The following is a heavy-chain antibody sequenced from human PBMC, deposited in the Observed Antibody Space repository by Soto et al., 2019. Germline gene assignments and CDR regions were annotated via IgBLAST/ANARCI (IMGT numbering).Heavy chain of an antibody. CDR2: ISYDCSNK. D-gene: IGHD3-10*01. CDR1: GFTFSSYG. Sequence: QVPLVESGGGVVQPWRSLRLSCAASGFTFSSYGMYWERQAPGKGLEWVAVISYDCSNKYYADSVKGRFTISSDNSKNALGLQGNLLGSEDTAVYNRPQDWAMVLGAKVYYNKGTDVRGQGATVTVSS. CDR3: PQDWAMVLGAKVYYNKGTDV. V-gene: IGHV3-30*18. J-gene: IGHJ6*02.